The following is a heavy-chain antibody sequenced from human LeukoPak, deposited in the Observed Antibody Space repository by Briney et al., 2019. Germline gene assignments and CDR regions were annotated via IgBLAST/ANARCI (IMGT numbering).Heavy chain of an antibody. D-gene: IGHD3-22*01. J-gene: IGHJ4*02. CDR3: ARGLYYYDSSGFLWY. Sequence: GGSLRLSCAASGFTFSSYSMSWVRQAPGKGLEWVSYISSSSSTIYYADSVKGRFTISRDNAKNSLYLQMNSLRAEDTAVYYCARGLYYYDSSGFLWYWGQGTLVTVSS. CDR1: GFTFSSYS. V-gene: IGHV3-48*01. CDR2: ISSSSSTI.